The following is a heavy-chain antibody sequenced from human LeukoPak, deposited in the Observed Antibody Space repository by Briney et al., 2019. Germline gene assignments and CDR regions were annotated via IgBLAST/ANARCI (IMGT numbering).Heavy chain of an antibody. D-gene: IGHD4-11*01. Sequence: GSLRLSCAASGFTFTSYSMNWVRQAPGKGLEWIGRFYTSGSTDYNPSLRSRVTISVDTSKNQFSLRLSSVTAADTAVYYCAREGEYSNRLDPWGQGTLVTVSS. CDR2: FYTSGST. V-gene: IGHV4-4*08. J-gene: IGHJ5*02. CDR1: GFTFTSYS. CDR3: AREGEYSNRLDP.